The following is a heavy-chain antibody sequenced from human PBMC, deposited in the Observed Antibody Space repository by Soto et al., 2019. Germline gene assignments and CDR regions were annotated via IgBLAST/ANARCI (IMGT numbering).Heavy chain of an antibody. V-gene: IGHV3-23*01. J-gene: IGHJ6*02. D-gene: IGHD3-16*02. CDR2: ISGTGAGT. Sequence: PGGSLRLSCAASGFTFNTYAMTWVRQAPGKGLEWVSAISGTGAGTYYSDSVKGRFTISRDNSKNTMYLQMNSLRAEDTAVYYCAKARTQSLYGMDVWGQGSTVTVSS. CDR1: GFTFNTYA. CDR3: AKARTQSLYGMDV.